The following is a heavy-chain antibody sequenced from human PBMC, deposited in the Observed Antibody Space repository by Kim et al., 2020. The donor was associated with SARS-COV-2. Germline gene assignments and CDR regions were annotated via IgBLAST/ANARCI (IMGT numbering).Heavy chain of an antibody. CDR3: AREMVTAIPHLDY. CDR1: GFTFSSYA. CDR2: ISYDGSNK. V-gene: IGHV3-30-3*01. Sequence: GGSLRLSCAASGFTFSSYAMHWVRQAPGKGLEWVAVISYDGSNKYYADSVKGRFTISRDNSKNTLYLQMNSLRAEDTAVYYCAREMVTAIPHLDYWGQGTLVTVSS. J-gene: IGHJ4*02. D-gene: IGHD2-21*02.